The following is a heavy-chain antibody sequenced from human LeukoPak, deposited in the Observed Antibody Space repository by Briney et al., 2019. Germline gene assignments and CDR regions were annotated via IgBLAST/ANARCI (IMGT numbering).Heavy chain of an antibody. CDR1: GFTFSDYY. CDR3: ARDHPSKLLPRGIDY. CDR2: ISSSGSTI. Sequence: GGSLRLSCAASGFTFSDYYMSWIRQAPGKGLEWGSYISSSGSTIYYADSVKGRFTISRDNAKNSLYLQMNSLRAEDTAVYYCARDHPSKLLPRGIDYWGQGTLVTVSS. D-gene: IGHD2-15*01. V-gene: IGHV3-11*04. J-gene: IGHJ4*02.